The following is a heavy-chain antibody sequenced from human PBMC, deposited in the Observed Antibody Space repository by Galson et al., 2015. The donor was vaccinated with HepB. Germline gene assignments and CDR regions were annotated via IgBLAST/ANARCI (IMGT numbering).Heavy chain of an antibody. D-gene: IGHD2-2*01. J-gene: IGHJ6*02. V-gene: IGHV3-74*01. CDR1: GFTFSSCW. Sequence: SLRLSCAASGFTFSSCWVHWVRQAPGKGLVWVSGINSDGRSTYYADSVKGRFTISRDNARNTLYLQMNSLRAEDTAVYYCAKVCAMDVWGQGTTVTVSS. CDR3: AKVCAMDV. CDR2: INSDGRST.